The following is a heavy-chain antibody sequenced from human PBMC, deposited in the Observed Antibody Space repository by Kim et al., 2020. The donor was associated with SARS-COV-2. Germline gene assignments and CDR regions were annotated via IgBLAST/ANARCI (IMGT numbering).Heavy chain of an antibody. CDR2: IIPIFGTA. CDR3: ARDLWSGLGKYYGSGRRLYYGMDV. CDR1: GGTFSSYA. J-gene: IGHJ6*02. Sequence: SVKVSCKASGGTFSSYAISWVRQAPGQGLEWMGGIIPIFGTANYAQKFQGRVTITADESTSTAYMELSSLRSEDTAVYYCARDLWSGLGKYYGSGRRLYYGMDVWGQGTTVTVSS. D-gene: IGHD3-10*01. V-gene: IGHV1-69*13.